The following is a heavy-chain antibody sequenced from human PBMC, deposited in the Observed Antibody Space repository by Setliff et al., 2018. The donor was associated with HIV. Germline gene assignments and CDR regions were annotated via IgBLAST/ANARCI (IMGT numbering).Heavy chain of an antibody. CDR3: ARHGLRDYYDSSGWYFDY. J-gene: IGHJ4*02. V-gene: IGHV4-39*01. Sequence: SETLSLTCTVPGGSISSNNFYWTWIRQPPGKGLEWIGDSNHSGKTNYNRSLKSRVTISRDTSKNQFSLKLSSVTAADTAVYYCARHGLRDYYDSSGWYFDYWGQGTLVTVSS. D-gene: IGHD3-22*01. CDR1: GGSISSNNFY. CDR2: SNHSGKT.